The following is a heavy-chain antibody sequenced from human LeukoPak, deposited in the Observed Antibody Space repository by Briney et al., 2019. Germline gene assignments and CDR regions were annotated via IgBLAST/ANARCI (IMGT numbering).Heavy chain of an antibody. J-gene: IGHJ3*02. D-gene: IGHD3-22*01. CDR3: AREVVAETYYYDSSGFPDAFDI. CDR1: GFTFSSYS. CDR2: ISSSSYI. V-gene: IGHV3-21*01. Sequence: GGSLRLSCAASGFTFSSYSMNWVRQAPGKGLEWVSSISSSSYIYYADSVKGRFTISRDNAKNSLYLQMNSLRAEDTAVYYCAREVVAETYYYDSSGFPDAFDIWGQGTMVTVSS.